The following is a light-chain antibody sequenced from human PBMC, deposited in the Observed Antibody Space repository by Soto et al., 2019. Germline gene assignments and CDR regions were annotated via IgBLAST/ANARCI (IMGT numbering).Light chain of an antibody. CDR3: QQYGSTPRT. Sequence: DIVMTQSPDSLAVSLGARATINCKSSQSVLYSSNNKNYLSWYQQKPGQPPKLLIYWASTRESGVPDRFSGSGSGTDFTLTISSLQAEDAAVYYCQQYGSTPRTFGQGTRVEIK. CDR1: QSVLYSSNNKNY. J-gene: IGKJ1*01. V-gene: IGKV4-1*01. CDR2: WAS.